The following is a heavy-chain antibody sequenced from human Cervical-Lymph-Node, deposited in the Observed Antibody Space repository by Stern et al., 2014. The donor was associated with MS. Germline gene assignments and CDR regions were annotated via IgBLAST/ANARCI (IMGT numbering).Heavy chain of an antibody. D-gene: IGHD3-16*01. V-gene: IGHV1-69*01. CDR1: GGTFSTYT. Sequence: QVQLVQSGAEVKKPGSSVKVSCKASGGTFSTYTFSWVRQAPGQGLEWMGGIVPVFPATNYAHKFKGRVTISADASTSTAYLDLTSLIVEDTAVYYCATGGSRYFDYWGQGTLVTVSS. CDR3: ATGGSRYFDY. CDR2: IVPVFPAT. J-gene: IGHJ4*02.